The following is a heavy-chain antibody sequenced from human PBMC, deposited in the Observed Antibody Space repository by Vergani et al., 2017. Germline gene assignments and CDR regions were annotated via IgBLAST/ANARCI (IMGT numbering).Heavy chain of an antibody. CDR2: ISYDGSNT. D-gene: IGHD3-22*01. Sequence: QVQLVESGGGVVQPGRSLRLSCAASGFTFSSYGMHWVRQAPGKGLEWVAVISYDGSNTYYADSVKGRFTISRDNSKNTLYLQMNSLRAEDTAVYYCAKYYYDSSGYYGYYYYGMDVWGQGTTVTVSS. CDR1: GFTFSSYG. CDR3: AKYYYDSSGYYGYYYYGMDV. V-gene: IGHV3-30*18. J-gene: IGHJ6*02.